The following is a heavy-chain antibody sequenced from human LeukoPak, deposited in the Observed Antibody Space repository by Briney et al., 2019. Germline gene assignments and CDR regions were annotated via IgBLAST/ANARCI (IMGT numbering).Heavy chain of an antibody. Sequence: GGSLRLSCAASGFTFSRYGMHWVRQAPGKGLEWVGLIRSKTNGGTRDYAAPVKGRFTISRDDSDNTLYLQMNSLKNEDTAVYYCVTELSGSFPTWGQGTLVTVSS. CDR1: GFTFSRYG. CDR2: IRSKTNGGTR. D-gene: IGHD1-26*01. CDR3: VTELSGSFPT. V-gene: IGHV3-15*01. J-gene: IGHJ4*02.